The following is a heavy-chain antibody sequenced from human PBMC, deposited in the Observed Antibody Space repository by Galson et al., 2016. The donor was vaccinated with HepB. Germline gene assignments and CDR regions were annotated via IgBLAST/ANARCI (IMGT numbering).Heavy chain of an antibody. CDR3: VQGSTAPAV. V-gene: IGHV3-23*01. CDR2: ISRSGDST. Sequence: SLRLSCAPSGFTFSNYGMTWVRQAPGKGLEVVSSISRSGDSTDYADSVKGRFTISRDNFKNTLSLQMNSLTADDTAIYYCVQGSTAPAVWGKGTTATVSS. J-gene: IGHJ6*04. D-gene: IGHD1-26*01. CDR1: GFTFSNYG.